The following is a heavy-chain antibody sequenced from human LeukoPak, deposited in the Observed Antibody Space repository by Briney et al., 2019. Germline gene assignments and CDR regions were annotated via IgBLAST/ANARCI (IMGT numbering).Heavy chain of an antibody. D-gene: IGHD3-22*01. CDR3: ARNSYDNSGDYDIVDAFDI. J-gene: IGHJ3*02. CDR2: IKEDGSEK. CDR1: GGSFSGYY. V-gene: IGHV3-7*01. Sequence: ETLSLTCAVYGGSFSGYYWSWIRQPPGKGLEWVANIKEDGSEKYYVDSVKGRFTISRDNAKNSLYLQMNSLRAEDTAVYYCARNSYDNSGDYDIVDAFDIWGQGTMVTVSS.